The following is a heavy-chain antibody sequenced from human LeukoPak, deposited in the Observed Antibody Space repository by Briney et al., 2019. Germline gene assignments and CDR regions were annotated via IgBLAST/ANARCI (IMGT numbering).Heavy chain of an antibody. J-gene: IGHJ5*02. V-gene: IGHV4-59*01. CDR2: IYYSGST. Sequence: SETLFLTCTVSGGSISSYYRSWIRQPPGKGLEWIGYIYYSGSTNYNPSLKSRVTISVDTSKNQFSLKLSSVTAADTAVYYCARDKYSSGWFDPWGRGTLVTVSS. CDR1: GGSISSYY. D-gene: IGHD6-19*01. CDR3: ARDKYSSGWFDP.